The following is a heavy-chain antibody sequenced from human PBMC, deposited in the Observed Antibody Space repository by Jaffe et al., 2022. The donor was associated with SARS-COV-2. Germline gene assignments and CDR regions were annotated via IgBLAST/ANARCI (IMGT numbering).Heavy chain of an antibody. Sequence: QVQLVESGGGVVQPGRSLRLSCAASGFTFSSYGMHWVRQAPGKGLEWVAVIWYDGSNKYYADSVKGRFTISRDNSKNTLYLQMNSLRAEDTAVYYCARDGEYYDSSGYYYPTNAFDIWGQGTMVTVSS. J-gene: IGHJ3*02. CDR2: IWYDGSNK. D-gene: IGHD3-22*01. V-gene: IGHV3-33*01. CDR3: ARDGEYYDSSGYYYPTNAFDI. CDR1: GFTFSSYG.